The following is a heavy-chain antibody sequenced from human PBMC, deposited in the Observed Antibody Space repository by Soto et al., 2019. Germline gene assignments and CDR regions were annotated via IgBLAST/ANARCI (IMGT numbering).Heavy chain of an antibody. D-gene: IGHD3-16*01. V-gene: IGHV1-8*01. Sequence: QVQLVQSGAEVKKPGASVKVSCKASGYTFTSYDINWVRQATGQGLEWMGWMNPNSANTGYAQKFHGRVTMTRNTFISTAYLKLSSLRPEDAAVYYGAREGVTGMDSWGQGTTVTVPS. CDR3: AREGVTGMDS. J-gene: IGHJ6*02. CDR1: GYTFTSYD. CDR2: MNPNSANT.